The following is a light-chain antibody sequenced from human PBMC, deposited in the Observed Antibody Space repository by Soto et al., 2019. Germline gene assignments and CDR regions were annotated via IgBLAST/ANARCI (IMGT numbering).Light chain of an antibody. CDR3: QQYDNWPYT. CDR2: VAS. CDR1: QSVSSN. Sequence: EIVMTQSPATLSVSPGERATLSCRASQSVSSNLAWYQQKRGQAPRLLIYVASTRATGIPARFSGSGSGTEFTLTIRSLQSEDFAVYYCQQYDNWPYTFGQGTKLEIK. V-gene: IGKV3-15*01. J-gene: IGKJ2*01.